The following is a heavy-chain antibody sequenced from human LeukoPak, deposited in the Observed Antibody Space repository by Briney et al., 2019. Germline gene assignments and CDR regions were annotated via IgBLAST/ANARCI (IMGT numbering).Heavy chain of an antibody. J-gene: IGHJ4*02. CDR1: GFTFSSYS. CDR3: ARINRDSGSYAYYFDY. V-gene: IGHV3-30*03. D-gene: IGHD1-26*01. CDR2: ISYDGSNK. Sequence: GGSLRLSCAASGFTFSSYSMHWVRQAPGKGLEWVAVISYDGSNKYYADSVKGRFTISRDNSKNTLYLQMNSLRAEDTAVYYCARINRDSGSYAYYFDYWGQGTLVTVSS.